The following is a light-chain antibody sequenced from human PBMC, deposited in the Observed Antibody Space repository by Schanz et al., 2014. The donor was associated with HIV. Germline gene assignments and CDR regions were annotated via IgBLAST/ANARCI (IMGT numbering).Light chain of an antibody. CDR3: GTWDSSLTAVL. CDR1: SSNIGSNS. CDR2: DNN. J-gene: IGLJ2*01. V-gene: IGLV1-51*01. Sequence: QSVLTQPPSASGTPGQRVTISCSGSSSNIGSNSVNWYQHLPGTAPKLLIYDNNKRPSGIPDRFSGSKSGTSATLGITGLQTGDEAEYYCGTWDSSLTAVLFGGGTKLTVL.